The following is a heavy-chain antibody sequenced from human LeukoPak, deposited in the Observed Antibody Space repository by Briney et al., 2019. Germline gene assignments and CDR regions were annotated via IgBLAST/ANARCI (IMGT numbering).Heavy chain of an antibody. Sequence: PSETLSLTCTVSGGSISSYYWSWIRQPPGKGLEWIGYIYYSGSTNYNPSLKSRVTISVDTSKNQFSLKLSSVTAADTAVYYCARGSRKNFDYWGQGTLVTVSS. V-gene: IGHV4-59*01. J-gene: IGHJ4*02. CDR2: IYYSGST. CDR1: GGSISSYY. D-gene: IGHD6-6*01. CDR3: ARGSRKNFDY.